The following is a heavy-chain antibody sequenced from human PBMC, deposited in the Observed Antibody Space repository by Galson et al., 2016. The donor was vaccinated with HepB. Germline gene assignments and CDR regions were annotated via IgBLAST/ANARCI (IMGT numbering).Heavy chain of an antibody. Sequence: ALILSFSSSVFTFSTYAMSWVRQAPGKGLEWVSYITSDSTSMFYAESVEGRFTISRDNARNSLYLQMNRLRAGDTAVYYCARDPRITISKIYYHYYYMDVWGKGTTVTVSS. V-gene: IGHV3-48*03. J-gene: IGHJ6*03. CDR2: ITSDSTSM. CDR3: ARDPRITISKIYYHYYYMDV. CDR1: VFTFSTYA. D-gene: IGHD3-9*01.